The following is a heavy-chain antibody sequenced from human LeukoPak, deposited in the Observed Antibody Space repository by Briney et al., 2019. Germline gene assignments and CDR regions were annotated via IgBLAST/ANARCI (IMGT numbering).Heavy chain of an antibody. V-gene: IGHV4-34*01. Sequence: SETLSLTCAVYGGSFSGYYWSWIRQPPGKGLEWIGEINHSGSTNYNPSLKSRVTISVDTSKNQFSLKLSSVTAADTAVYCCARVIAAAGQDYWGQGTLVTVSS. CDR2: INHSGST. CDR3: ARVIAAAGQDY. CDR1: GGSFSGYY. D-gene: IGHD6-13*01. J-gene: IGHJ4*02.